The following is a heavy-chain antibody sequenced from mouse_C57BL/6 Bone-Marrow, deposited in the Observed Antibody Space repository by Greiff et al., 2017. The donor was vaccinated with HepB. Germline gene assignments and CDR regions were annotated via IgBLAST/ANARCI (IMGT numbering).Heavy chain of an antibody. CDR2: ISSGSSTI. D-gene: IGHD1-1*01. CDR3: AKLLRNGYAMDY. J-gene: IGHJ4*01. CDR1: GFTFSDYG. Sequence: EVKLMESGGGLVKPGGSLKLSCAASGFTFSDYGMHWVRQAPEKGLEWVAYISSGSSTIYYADTVKGRFTISRDNAKNTLFLQMTSLRSEDTAMYYCAKLLRNGYAMDYWGQGTSVTVSS. V-gene: IGHV5-17*01.